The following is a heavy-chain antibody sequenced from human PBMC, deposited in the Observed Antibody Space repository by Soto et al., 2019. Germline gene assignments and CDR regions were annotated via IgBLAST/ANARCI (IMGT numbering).Heavy chain of an antibody. D-gene: IGHD1-1*01. CDR2: IYYSGTT. CDR1: GGSISSSSYY. Sequence: SETLSLTCTVSGGSISSSSYYWAWVRQPPGKGLEWIGSIYYSGTTYYNPSLKSRVTISVDTSKNQFSLALTSVSAADAGMYYCAKGTTTEKVDSWGHGILVTVSS. J-gene: IGHJ5*01. CDR3: AKGTTTEKVDS. V-gene: IGHV4-39*07.